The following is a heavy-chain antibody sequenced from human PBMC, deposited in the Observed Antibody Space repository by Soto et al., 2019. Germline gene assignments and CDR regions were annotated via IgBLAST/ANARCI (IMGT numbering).Heavy chain of an antibody. D-gene: IGHD6-19*01. V-gene: IGHV3-30*18. Sequence: QVKLVEFGGAVVQSGRSLRLSCTASSFRFSAYGMHWVRQAPGKGLEWVALISDDGKTQFFTESVEGRFTISRDNSRNTIYLQMNRLRHEDTAVYYCVKGGYKTGWPPFDHWGHGTRVTVSS. CDR2: ISDDGKTQ. CDR1: SFRFSAYG. J-gene: IGHJ4*01. CDR3: VKGGYKTGWPPFDH.